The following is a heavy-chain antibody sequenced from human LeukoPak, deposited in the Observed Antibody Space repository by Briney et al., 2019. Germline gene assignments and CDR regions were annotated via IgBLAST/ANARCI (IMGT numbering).Heavy chain of an antibody. CDR3: ARDLSYSSTYIWFDP. J-gene: IGHJ5*02. Sequence: KPGGSLRLPCAASGFTFSDYYMSWIRQAPGKGLEWVSYISSSSSYTNYADSVKGRFTISRDNAKNSLYLQMNSLRAEDTAVYYCARDLSYSSTYIWFDPWGQGTLVTVSS. D-gene: IGHD6-13*01. CDR1: GFTFSDYY. V-gene: IGHV3-11*05. CDR2: ISSSSSYT.